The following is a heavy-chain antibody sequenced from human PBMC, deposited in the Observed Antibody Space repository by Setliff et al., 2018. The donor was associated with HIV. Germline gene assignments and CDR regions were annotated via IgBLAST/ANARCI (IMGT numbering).Heavy chain of an antibody. CDR2: IKKDGSEK. J-gene: IGHJ5*02. CDR1: GFTFSSHW. CDR3: ARIPGSSSEGGWFDP. D-gene: IGHD6-6*01. Sequence: LRLSCAASGFTFSSHWMHWVRQAPGKGLEWVANIKKDGSEKYYVDSVKGRFTISSDDAKNSLFLQMNSLRADDTAVYYCARIPGSSSEGGWFDPWGQGTLVTVSS. V-gene: IGHV3-7*03.